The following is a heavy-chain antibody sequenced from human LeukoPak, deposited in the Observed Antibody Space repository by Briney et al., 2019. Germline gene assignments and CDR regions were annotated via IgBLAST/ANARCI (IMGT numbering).Heavy chain of an antibody. D-gene: IGHD3-22*01. CDR2: ISSSSSYI. CDR3: AKDSRSPYYYDSSGYYYVIDP. Sequence: GGSLRLSCAASGFTFSSYSMNWVRQAPGKGLEWVSSISSSSSYIFYADSVKGRFTISRDNAKNSLYLQMNSLRAEDTAVYYCAKDSRSPYYYDSSGYYYVIDPWGQGTLVTVSS. J-gene: IGHJ5*02. CDR1: GFTFSSYS. V-gene: IGHV3-21*01.